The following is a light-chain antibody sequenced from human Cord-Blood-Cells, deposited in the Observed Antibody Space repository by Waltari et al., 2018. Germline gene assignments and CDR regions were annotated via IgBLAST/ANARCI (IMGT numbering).Light chain of an antibody. CDR2: WAS. Sequence: DIVMIQSPDSLAVSLGERATINCKSSQSVLYSSNNKNYLAWYQQKPGQPPKLLIYWASTRESRVPDRFSGSGSGTDFTLTISSLQAEDVAVYYCQQYYSTPWTFGQGTKVEIK. CDR3: QQYYSTPWT. CDR1: QSVLYSSNNKNY. J-gene: IGKJ1*01. V-gene: IGKV4-1*01.